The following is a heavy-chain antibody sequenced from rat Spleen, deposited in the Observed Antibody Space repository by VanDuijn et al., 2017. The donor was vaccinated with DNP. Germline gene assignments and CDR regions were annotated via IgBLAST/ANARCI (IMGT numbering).Heavy chain of an antibody. CDR1: GFSLTDYG. J-gene: IGHJ4*01. CDR2: ISSGGST. V-gene: IGHV2S12*01. Sequence: QVQLRESGPGLVQPSQTLSLTCTVSGFSLTDYGVSWVRQPPGKGLEWIAAISSGGSTYYSSTLKSRLSINRDTSKSQVFLKMNSLQTEDTAIYFCARDTGIIPMDAWGQGTSVTVSS. D-gene: IGHD4-3*01. CDR3: ARDTGIIPMDA.